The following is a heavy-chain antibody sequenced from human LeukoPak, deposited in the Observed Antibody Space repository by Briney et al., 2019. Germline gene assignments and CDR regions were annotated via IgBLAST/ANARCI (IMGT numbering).Heavy chain of an antibody. D-gene: IGHD3-3*01. V-gene: IGHV3-30*02. CDR3: AKDQGYDFWSGYYG. J-gene: IGHJ4*02. CDR2: IRYDGSNK. CDR1: GFTFSSYG. Sequence: GGSLRLSCAASGFTFSSYGMHWVRQAPGKGLEWVAFIRYDGSNKYYADSVKGRFTISRDNSKNTLYLQMNSLRAEDTAVYYCAKDQGYDFWSGYYGWGQGTLVTVSS.